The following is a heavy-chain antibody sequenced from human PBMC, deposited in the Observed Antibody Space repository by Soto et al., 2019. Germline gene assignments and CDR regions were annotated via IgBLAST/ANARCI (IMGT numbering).Heavy chain of an antibody. CDR2: ISGSGGST. CDR1: GFTFSHYA. Sequence: EVQLLESGGDLVQPGGSLRLSCAPSGFTFSHYAMTWVRQAPGKGLEWVSGISGSGGSTYYADSVKGRFPISRDNSKNTLYLEMNSLSTEDTAVYYCARLPGPRLVRGAMTFDIWGQGTMVTVSS. J-gene: IGHJ3*02. CDR3: ARLPGPRLVRGAMTFDI. D-gene: IGHD3-10*01. V-gene: IGHV3-23*01.